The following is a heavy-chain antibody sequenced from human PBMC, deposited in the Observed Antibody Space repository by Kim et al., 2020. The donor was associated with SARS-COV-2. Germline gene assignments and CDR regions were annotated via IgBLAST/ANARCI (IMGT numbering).Heavy chain of an antibody. V-gene: IGHV4-34*01. J-gene: IGHJ6*02. D-gene: IGHD6-13*01. Sequence: SETLSLTCAVYGGSFSGYYWSWIRQPPGKGLEWIGEINHSGSTNYNPSLKSRVTISVDTSKNQFSLKLSSVTAADTAVYYCARDEGSSWSYYYYYGMDVWGQGTTVTVSS. CDR3: ARDEGSSWSYYYYYGMDV. CDR2: INHSGST. CDR1: GGSFSGYY.